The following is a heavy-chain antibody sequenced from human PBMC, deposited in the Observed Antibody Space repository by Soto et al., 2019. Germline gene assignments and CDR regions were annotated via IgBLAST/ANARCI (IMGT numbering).Heavy chain of an antibody. CDR2: TYYRSKWYN. CDR1: GDSVSSNSAA. D-gene: IGHD1-7*01. Sequence: SQTLSLTCAISGDSVSSNSAALNWIRQSPSRGLEWLGRTYYRSKWYNDYAVSVKSRITINPDTSKNQFSLQLNSVTPEDTAVYYCARVWNYVGYYYYGMDVWGQGTTVTVS. CDR3: ARVWNYVGYYYYGMDV. J-gene: IGHJ6*02. V-gene: IGHV6-1*01.